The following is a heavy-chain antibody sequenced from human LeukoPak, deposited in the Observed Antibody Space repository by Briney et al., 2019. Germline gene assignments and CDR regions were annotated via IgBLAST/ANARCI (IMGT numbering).Heavy chain of an antibody. V-gene: IGHV1-18*01. CDR1: GYTFNAYA. CDR3: ARVGNGASWPWEWFDP. CDR2: ISAYNLNT. D-gene: IGHD2-2*01. J-gene: IGHJ5*02. Sequence: ASVKVSCKASGYTFNAYAITWVRQAPGQGLEWMRWISAYNLNTNYAQNLQGRVTMTVDTSTTTAYMELRSLRFDDTAVYYCARVGNGASWPWEWFDPWGQGTLVTVSS.